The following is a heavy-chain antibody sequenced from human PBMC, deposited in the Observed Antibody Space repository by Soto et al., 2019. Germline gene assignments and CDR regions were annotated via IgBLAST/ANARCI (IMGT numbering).Heavy chain of an antibody. CDR2: INSVSGGN. CDR3: ARGGSYYAH. J-gene: IGHJ4*02. V-gene: IGHV1-2*02. D-gene: IGHD3-10*01. CDR1: GNTHTIYF. Sequence: QEQLVQSGAEVKQPGASVRVSCKASGNTHTIYFIHWLRQARGQGLEWMGWINSVSGGNNYAHNFQGRVTMTRDTSTPTAFMELSGLRYDDTAVYFCARGGSYYAHWGQGTMVTVSS.